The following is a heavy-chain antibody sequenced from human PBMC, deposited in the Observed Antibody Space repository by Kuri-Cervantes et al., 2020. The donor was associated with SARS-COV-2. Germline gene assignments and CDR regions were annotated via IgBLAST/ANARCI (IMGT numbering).Heavy chain of an antibody. CDR2: IYYSGST. CDR3: AKDTSIVATNFYFDY. Sequence: SETLSLTCTVSGGSISSSSYYWGWIRQPPGKGLEWIGSIYYSGSTYYNPSLKSRVTISVDTSKNQFSLKLSSVTAADTAVYYCAKDTSIVATNFYFDYWGQGTLVTVSS. CDR1: GGSISSSSYY. D-gene: IGHD5-12*01. J-gene: IGHJ4*02. V-gene: IGHV4-39*02.